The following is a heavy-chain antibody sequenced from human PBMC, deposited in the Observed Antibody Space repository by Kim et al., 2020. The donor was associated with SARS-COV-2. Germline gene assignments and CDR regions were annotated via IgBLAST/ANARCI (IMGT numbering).Heavy chain of an antibody. J-gene: IGHJ6*02. V-gene: IGHV1-3*01. D-gene: IGHD6-13*01. Sequence: ASVKVSCKASGYTFTSYAMHWVRQAPGQRLEWMGWINAGNGNTKYSQKFQGRVTITRDTSASTAYMELSSLRSEDTAVYYCAREFYPLIAAAGYYGMDVWGQGTTVTVSS. CDR1: GYTFTSYA. CDR2: INAGNGNT. CDR3: AREFYPLIAAAGYYGMDV.